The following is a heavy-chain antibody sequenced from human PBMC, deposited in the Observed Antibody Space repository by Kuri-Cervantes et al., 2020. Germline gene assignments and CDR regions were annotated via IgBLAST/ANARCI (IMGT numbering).Heavy chain of an antibody. CDR1: GGSFSGYY. D-gene: IGHD2-21*01. Sequence: GSLRLSCAVYGGSFSGYYWSWIRQPPGKGLEWIGEINHSGSTNYNPSLKSRVTISVDTSKNQFSLKLSSVTAADTAVYYCARTPHGGCGDYGLIAIHAFDIWGQGTMVTVSS. J-gene: IGHJ3*02. CDR3: ARTPHGGCGDYGLIAIHAFDI. CDR2: INHSGST. V-gene: IGHV4-34*01.